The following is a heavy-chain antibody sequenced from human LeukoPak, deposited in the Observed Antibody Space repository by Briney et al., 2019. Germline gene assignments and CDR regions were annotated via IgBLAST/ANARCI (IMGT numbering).Heavy chain of an antibody. CDR3: ARDPHYYGSGRPSEGYFDY. CDR1: GFTFSSYW. D-gene: IGHD3-10*01. J-gene: IGHJ4*02. CDR2: IKQDGSDK. Sequence: GGSLRLSCAASGFTFSSYWMSWVRQAPGKGLEWVANIKQDGSDKYYVDSVKGRFTISRDNAKNSLYLQMNSLRAEDTAVYYCARDPHYYGSGRPSEGYFDYWGQGTLVTVSS. V-gene: IGHV3-7*01.